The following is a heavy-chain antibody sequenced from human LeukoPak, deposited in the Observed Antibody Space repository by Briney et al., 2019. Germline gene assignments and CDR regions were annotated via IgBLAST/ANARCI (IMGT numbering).Heavy chain of an antibody. CDR3: ARDLAP. J-gene: IGHJ5*02. CDR1: GGSISSGSYY. CDR2: IYYSGST. Sequence: PSETLSLNCTVSGGSISSGSYYWSWIRQPPGKGLEWIGYIYYSGSTNYNPSLKSRVTISVDTSKNQFSLKLSSVTAADTAVYYCARDLAPWGQGTLVTVSS. V-gene: IGHV4-61*01. D-gene: IGHD3-16*01.